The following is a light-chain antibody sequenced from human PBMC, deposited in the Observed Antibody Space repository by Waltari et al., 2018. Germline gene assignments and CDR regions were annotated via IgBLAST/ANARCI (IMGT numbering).Light chain of an antibody. J-gene: IGLJ3*02. CDR3: GTWDSSLALWL. CDR1: PSTVGNNG. V-gene: IGLV1-51*02. Sequence: QSGLTHPPSVSAAPGHKVRIPCSGTPSTVGNNGVFGYRQLPGSAPKLLIYETNGRPTVTPDRFSGSKSATPAILDIAGLQPGDEADYYCGTWDSSLALWLFGGGTKLTV. CDR2: ETN.